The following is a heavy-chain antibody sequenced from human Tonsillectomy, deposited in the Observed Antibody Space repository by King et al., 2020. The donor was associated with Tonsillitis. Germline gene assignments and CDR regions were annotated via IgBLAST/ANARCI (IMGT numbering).Heavy chain of an antibody. CDR2: VYPGDSDT. J-gene: IGHJ5*02. CDR3: VRGDGWFDP. V-gene: IGHV5-51*01. CDR1: GYIFTDYW. Sequence: QLVQSRAEVKKPGESLKISCKGFGYIFTDYWIGWVRQMPGKGLEWVGIVYPGDSDTRYSPSFQGQVTISADKSISTAYLQWNRLKSSDTAMYYCVRGDGWFDPWGPGTLVTVSS.